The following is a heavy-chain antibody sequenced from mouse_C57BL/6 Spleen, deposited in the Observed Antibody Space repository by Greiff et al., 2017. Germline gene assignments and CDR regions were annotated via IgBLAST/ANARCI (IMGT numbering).Heavy chain of an antibody. V-gene: IGHV1-69*01. CDR2: IDPSDSYT. CDR3: ARSEDYGSCRFAY. D-gene: IGHD1-1*01. Sequence: QVQLQQPGAELVMPGASVKLSCKASGYTFTSYWMHWVKQRPGQGLEWIGEIDPSDSYTNYNQKFKGKSTLTVDKSSSTAYMQLSSLTSEDSAVYYCARSEDYGSCRFAYWGQGTLVTVSA. J-gene: IGHJ3*01. CDR1: GYTFTSYW.